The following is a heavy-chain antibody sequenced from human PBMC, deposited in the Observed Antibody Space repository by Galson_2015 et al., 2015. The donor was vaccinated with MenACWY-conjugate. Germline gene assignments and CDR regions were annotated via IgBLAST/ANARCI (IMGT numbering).Heavy chain of an antibody. V-gene: IGHV3-74*01. J-gene: IGHJ4*02. CDR2: INRDGRSI. CDR3: GRPHSTSHYCVDY. Sequence: SLRLSCADSGSTLTSDWMHWVRQAPGKGLEWVSRINRDGRSISYADFVKGRFTVSRDSAKKTLYLEMTSLRVEDTAVYYCGRPHSTSHYCVDYWGRGTLVTVSS. CDR1: GSTLTSDW. D-gene: IGHD2-2*01.